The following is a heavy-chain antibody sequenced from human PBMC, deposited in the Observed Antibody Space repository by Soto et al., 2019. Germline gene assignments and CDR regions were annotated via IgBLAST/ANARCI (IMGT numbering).Heavy chain of an antibody. CDR3: ARDAAVPGESDRFDY. D-gene: IGHD6-19*01. CDR2: VYHNGLT. Sequence: SETLSLTCAVSGDSVTSNVWWSWVRQPPGKGLEWIGEVYHNGLTNYSPSLKSRVSMSVDTSRNEFSLKMTSLTAADTAIYYCARDAAVPGESDRFDYWGQGTLVTVSS. CDR1: GDSVTSNVW. J-gene: IGHJ4*02. V-gene: IGHV4-4*02.